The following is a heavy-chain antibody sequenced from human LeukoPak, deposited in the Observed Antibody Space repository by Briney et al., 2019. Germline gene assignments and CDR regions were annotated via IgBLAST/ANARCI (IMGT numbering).Heavy chain of an antibody. CDR2: ISSSGSTI. V-gene: IGHV3-11*01. CDR1: GFTFSDYY. Sequence: GGSLRLSCAASGFTFSDYYMSWIRQAPGKGLEWVSYISSSGSTIYYADSVKGRFTISRDNAKNSLYLQMNSLRAEDTAVYYCARDRQDYDFWSGTAYWGQGTLVTVSS. CDR3: ARDRQDYDFWSGTAY. D-gene: IGHD3-3*01. J-gene: IGHJ4*02.